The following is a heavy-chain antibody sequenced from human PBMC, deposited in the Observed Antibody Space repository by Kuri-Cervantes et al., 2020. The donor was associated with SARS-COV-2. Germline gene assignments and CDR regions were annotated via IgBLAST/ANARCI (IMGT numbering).Heavy chain of an antibody. Sequence: TFSSYAMSWVRQAPGKGLEWIGSIYYSGSTYYNPSLKSRVTISVDTSKNQFSLKLSSVTAADTAVYYCARGDAGIAVAGDAFDIWGQGTMVTVSS. CDR3: ARGDAGIAVAGDAFDI. CDR2: IYYSGST. CDR1: TFSSYA. V-gene: IGHV4-39*01. D-gene: IGHD6-19*01. J-gene: IGHJ3*02.